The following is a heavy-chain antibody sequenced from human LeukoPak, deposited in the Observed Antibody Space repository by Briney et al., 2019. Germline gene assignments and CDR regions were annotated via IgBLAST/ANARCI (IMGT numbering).Heavy chain of an antibody. CDR1: GFTFSSYA. V-gene: IGHV3-23*01. CDR2: ISGSGGST. J-gene: IGHJ5*02. D-gene: IGHD2-15*01. CDR3: AKDLGYCSGGSCYGWFDP. Sequence: GGSLRLSCAASGFTFSSYAMSWVRQAPGKGVEWVSAISGSGGSTYYADSVKGRFTISRDNSKNTLYLQMNSLRAEDTAVYYCAKDLGYCSGGSCYGWFDPWGQGTLVTVSS.